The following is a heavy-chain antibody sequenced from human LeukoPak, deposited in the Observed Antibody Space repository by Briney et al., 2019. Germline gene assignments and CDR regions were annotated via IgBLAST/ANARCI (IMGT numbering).Heavy chain of an antibody. CDR3: ARGSVDGPFVISLDL. CDR2: ISRDGNSE. Sequence: GRSLRLSCVGTGFTFSNYPMNWVRQAPGKGLEWVSHISRDGNSESTVDAPRGRFATSRDNAKNTLFLLINSLRVEDTAVYYCARGSVDGPFVISLDLWGQGALVTVSS. V-gene: IGHV3-48*03. J-gene: IGHJ4*02. D-gene: IGHD2-15*01. CDR1: GFTFSNYP.